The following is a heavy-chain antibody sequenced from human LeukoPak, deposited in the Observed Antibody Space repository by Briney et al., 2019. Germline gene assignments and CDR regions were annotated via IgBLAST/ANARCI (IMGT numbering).Heavy chain of an antibody. CDR1: GFTFSSYW. CDR2: INQDGSEK. Sequence: GGSLRLSCAASGFTFSSYWMSWVRQAPGKGLEWVANINQDGSEKYYVDSVKGRFTISRDNAKNSLYLQMNSLRPEDTAVYYCARDNLVGTSTPWGQGTLVTVSS. CDR3: ARDNLVGTSTP. D-gene: IGHD2-21*01. J-gene: IGHJ5*02. V-gene: IGHV3-7*03.